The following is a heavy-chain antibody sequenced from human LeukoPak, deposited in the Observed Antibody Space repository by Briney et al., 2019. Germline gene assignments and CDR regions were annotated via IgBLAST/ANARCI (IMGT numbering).Heavy chain of an antibody. V-gene: IGHV3-7*03. CDR3: ARGGGLDV. CDR2: INHNGNVN. CDR1: GFTFSRYW. Sequence: GGSLRLSCAASGFTFSRYWMNWARQAPGKGLEWVASINHNGNVNYYVDSVKGRFTISRDNAKNSLYLQMSNLRAEDTAVYFCARGGGLDVWGQGATVTVSS. J-gene: IGHJ6*02. D-gene: IGHD3-16*01.